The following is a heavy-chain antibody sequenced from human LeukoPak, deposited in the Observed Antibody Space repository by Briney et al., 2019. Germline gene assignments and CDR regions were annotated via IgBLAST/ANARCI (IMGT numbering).Heavy chain of an antibody. CDR3: ARDWSYSAHPHRFDY. CDR1: GSTFSRHG. J-gene: IGHJ4*02. D-gene: IGHD3-10*01. CDR2: ISNDGSRK. Sequence: QPGRSLRLSCAPSGSTFSRHGMHWVRQAPGKGLEWVAIISNDGSRKYYAHSVKGRFTISRDNSKNTLYLQMNSLRAEDTAVYYCARDWSYSAHPHRFDYWGQGTLVTVSS. V-gene: IGHV3-30*03.